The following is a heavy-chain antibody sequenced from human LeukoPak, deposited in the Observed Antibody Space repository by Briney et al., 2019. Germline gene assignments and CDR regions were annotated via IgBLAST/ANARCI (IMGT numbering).Heavy chain of an antibody. CDR1: GGSFTGYC. Sequence: SETLSLTCAVYGGSFTGYCWSWIRQPPGKGLEWIGEINHSGSTNYNPSLKSRVTISVDTSKNQFSLKLSSVTAADTAVYYCARGIRYYYDSSGYYHFDYWGQGTLVTVSS. CDR2: INHSGST. V-gene: IGHV4-34*01. CDR3: ARGIRYYYDSSGYYHFDY. D-gene: IGHD3-22*01. J-gene: IGHJ4*02.